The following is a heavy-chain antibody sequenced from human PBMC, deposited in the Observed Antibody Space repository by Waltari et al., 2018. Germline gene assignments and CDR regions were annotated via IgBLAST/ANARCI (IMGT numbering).Heavy chain of an antibody. J-gene: IGHJ3*01. D-gene: IGHD2-15*01. CDR3: ARAGLLGAFDV. Sequence: EVQLVQSGGGLVQPGGSLSLSCPASAFTFIRSWIHWVRQCPGKGLMWVSRINNDGSSTVYADSVKGRFTISRDDAKNTVSLQMNNLSAEDTALYYCARAGLLGAFDVWGQGTMVTVSS. CDR1: AFTFIRSW. V-gene: IGHV3-74*03. CDR2: INNDGSST.